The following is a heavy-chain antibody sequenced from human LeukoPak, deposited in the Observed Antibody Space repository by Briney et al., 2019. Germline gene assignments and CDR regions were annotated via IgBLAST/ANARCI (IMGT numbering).Heavy chain of an antibody. Sequence: SETLSLTCTASGGSISSYYWSWIRQPPGKGLEWIGYIYYSGSTNYNPSLKSRVTISVDTSKNQFSLKLSSVTAADTAVYYCASLWPYQLSAFDIWGQGTMVTVSS. CDR1: GGSISSYY. D-gene: IGHD2-2*01. CDR3: ASLWPYQLSAFDI. CDR2: IYYSGST. V-gene: IGHV4-59*12. J-gene: IGHJ3*02.